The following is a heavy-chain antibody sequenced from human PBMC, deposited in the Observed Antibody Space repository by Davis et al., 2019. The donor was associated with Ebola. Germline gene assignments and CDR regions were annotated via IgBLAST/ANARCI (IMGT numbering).Heavy chain of an antibody. J-gene: IGHJ3*02. V-gene: IGHV1-8*01. CDR3: ARSFGDYEAFDI. CDR2: MNPNSGNT. Sequence: ASVKVSCKASGYTFTSYDINWVRQATGQGLEWMGWMNPNSGNTGYAQKFQGRVTMTRNTSISTAYMELSRLKSDDTAVYYCARSFGDYEAFDIWGQGTMVTVSS. CDR1: GYTFTSYD. D-gene: IGHD4-17*01.